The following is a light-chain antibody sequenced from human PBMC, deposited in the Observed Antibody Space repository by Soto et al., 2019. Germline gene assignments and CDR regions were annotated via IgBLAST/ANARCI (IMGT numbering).Light chain of an antibody. J-gene: IGKJ3*01. Sequence: DIQMTQSPSSLSASVGDRVTITCRASQSIGFFLNWYHQKPGKAPKLLIYAASSLQSGVPSRFSGSGSGTDFTLTITSPQPESIGNYYCQQSYGNPGFAPGTKVDIK. CDR3: QQSYGNPG. CDR1: QSIGFF. CDR2: AAS. V-gene: IGKV1-39*01.